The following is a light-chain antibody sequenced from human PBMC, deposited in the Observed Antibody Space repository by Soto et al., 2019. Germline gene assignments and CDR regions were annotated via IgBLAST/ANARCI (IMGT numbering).Light chain of an antibody. V-gene: IGKV2D-29*02. Sequence: DVVMTQTPLSLSVAPGQPASISCKSSQSLLHITGETFLFWYLQKPGQSPQLLIYEVSTRVSGVPDRFGGSGSGTGFTLEISRVETDDVGIYYCMQSTQLPPTFGQGTRLEIK. CDR2: EVS. J-gene: IGKJ5*01. CDR3: MQSTQLPPT. CDR1: QSLLHITGETF.